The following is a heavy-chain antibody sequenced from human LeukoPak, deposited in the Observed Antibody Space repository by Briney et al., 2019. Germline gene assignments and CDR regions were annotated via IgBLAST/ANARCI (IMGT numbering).Heavy chain of an antibody. CDR3: ARAGEYYDFWSGYWDTVGGHFDY. CDR2: MNPNSGNT. CDR1: GYTFTSYD. Sequence: ASVKVSCKASGYTFTSYDISWVRQATGQGLEWMGWMNPNSGNTGYAQKFQGRVTMTRNTSISTAYMELSSLRSEDTAVYYCARAGEYYDFWSGYWDTVGGHFDYWGQGTLVTVSS. J-gene: IGHJ4*02. V-gene: IGHV1-8*01. D-gene: IGHD3-3*01.